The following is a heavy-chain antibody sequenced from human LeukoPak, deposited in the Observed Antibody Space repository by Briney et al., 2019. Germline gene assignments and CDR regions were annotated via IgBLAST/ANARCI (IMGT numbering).Heavy chain of an antibody. D-gene: IGHD3-22*01. J-gene: IGHJ4*02. CDR3: AREEFLHEINSSGYFVY. CDR2: VYSSGVG. CDR1: GGSITGYY. Sequence: SETLSLTCTVSGGSITGYYWNWIRQPAGRGLEWLGRVYSSGVGNYNPSLTSRVTMSVDTSKNQFSLKLTSLTAADTAVYYCAREEFLHEINSSGYFVYWGQGTLVTVSS. V-gene: IGHV4-4*07.